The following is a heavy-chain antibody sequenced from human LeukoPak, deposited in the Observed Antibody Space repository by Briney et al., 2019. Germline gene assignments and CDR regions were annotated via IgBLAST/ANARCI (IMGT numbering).Heavy chain of an antibody. Sequence: ASGKVSYKASGYTFTIYGISWVRHAPGQGLEWMGWISAYNGNTNYAQKLQGRVTMTTDTSTSTAYMELRSLRSDDTAVYYCARMIAAALPIDYWGQGTLVTVSS. CDR1: GYTFTIYG. CDR3: ARMIAAALPIDY. D-gene: IGHD6-13*01. V-gene: IGHV1-18*04. CDR2: ISAYNGNT. J-gene: IGHJ4*02.